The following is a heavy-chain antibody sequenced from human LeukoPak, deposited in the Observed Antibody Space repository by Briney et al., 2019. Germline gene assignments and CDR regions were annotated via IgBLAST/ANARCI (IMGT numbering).Heavy chain of an antibody. CDR1: GFTFSSYG. Sequence: GGSLRLSCAASGFTFSSYGMHWVRQAPGKGLEWVAVIWYDGSNKYYADSVKGRFTISRDNSKNTLYLQMNSLRAEDTAVYYCAREQKYYAPGYLDYWGQGTLVTVSS. CDR2: IWYDGSNK. CDR3: AREQKYYAPGYLDY. D-gene: IGHD2-15*01. J-gene: IGHJ4*02. V-gene: IGHV3-33*01.